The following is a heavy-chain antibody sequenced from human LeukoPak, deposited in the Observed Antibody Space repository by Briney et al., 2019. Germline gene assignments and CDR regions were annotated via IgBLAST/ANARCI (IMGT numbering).Heavy chain of an antibody. Sequence: KTGGPLRLSCAAYGFTFSSYSMNWFRQAPGKGLKRVSSISSSSSYIYYADSVKGRFTISRDNAKNSLYLQMNSLRAEDTAVYYCARGEKNILTGYYSLYYYYYMDVWGKGTTVTVSS. D-gene: IGHD3-9*01. CDR1: GFTFSSYS. V-gene: IGHV3-21*01. CDR3: ARGEKNILTGYYSLYYYYYMDV. J-gene: IGHJ6*03. CDR2: ISSSSSYI.